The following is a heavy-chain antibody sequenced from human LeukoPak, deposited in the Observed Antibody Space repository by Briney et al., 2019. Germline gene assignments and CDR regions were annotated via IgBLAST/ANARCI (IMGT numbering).Heavy chain of an antibody. J-gene: IGHJ4*02. CDR2: IYPGDSDL. V-gene: IGHV5-51*01. CDR1: GYSFTNYW. Sequence: GESLKISCKGSGYSFTNYWIAWVRQMPGKGLEWMGSIYPGDSDLRYSPSFQGQVTISADKSVNTAYLQWSSLKASDTAIYFCARLDFWSGYYYFDYWGQGTLVTV. D-gene: IGHD3-3*01. CDR3: ARLDFWSGYYYFDY.